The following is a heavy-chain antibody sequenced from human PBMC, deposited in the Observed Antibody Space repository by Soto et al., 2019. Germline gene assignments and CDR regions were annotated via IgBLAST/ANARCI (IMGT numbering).Heavy chain of an antibody. V-gene: IGHV1-69*06. CDR1: GGTFSRYA. CDR3: ARAIVGPTTTGWLDP. D-gene: IGHD1-26*01. Sequence: QVQLVQSGAEVKKPGSSVKVSCKASGGTFSRYAISWVRQAPGQGLEWMGGIIPIFGTANYAQKFQGRVTFNADKSTSTAYMELSSLRFEDTAVYYCARAIVGPTTTGWLDPWGQGTLVTVSS. J-gene: IGHJ5*02. CDR2: IIPIFGTA.